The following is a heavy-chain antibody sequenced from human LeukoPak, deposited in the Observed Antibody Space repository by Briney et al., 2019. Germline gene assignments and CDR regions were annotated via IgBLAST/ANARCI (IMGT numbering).Heavy chain of an antibody. CDR1: GFTFSSYA. CDR3: ARDNSHSRIYSTRGNAFDI. CDR2: ISSSSSTT. Sequence: GGSLRLSCAASGFTFSSYAMHWVRQAPGKGLEWVSYISSSSSTTYYADSVQGRFTISRDASKNTLFLQMNSLRADDTAVYYCARDNSHSRIYSTRGNAFDIWGQGTMVAVSS. J-gene: IGHJ3*02. D-gene: IGHD6-13*01. V-gene: IGHV3-48*01.